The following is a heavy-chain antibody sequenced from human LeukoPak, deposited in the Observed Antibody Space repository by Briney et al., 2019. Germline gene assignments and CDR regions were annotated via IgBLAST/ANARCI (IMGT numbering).Heavy chain of an antibody. Sequence: PGRSLRLSCAASGFSFSNYDMHWVRQAPGKGLEWVAVIWYDGSNKYYADSVKGRFTISRDNSKNTLYLQMNSLRVEDTAVYYCARGDPTVTTKQNLDYWGQGTLFTVSS. V-gene: IGHV3-33*01. D-gene: IGHD4-17*01. CDR2: IWYDGSNK. CDR1: GFSFSNYD. CDR3: ARGDPTVTTKQNLDY. J-gene: IGHJ4*02.